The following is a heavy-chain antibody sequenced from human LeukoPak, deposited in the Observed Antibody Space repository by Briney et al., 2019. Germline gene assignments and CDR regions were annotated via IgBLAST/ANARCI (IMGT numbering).Heavy chain of an antibody. D-gene: IGHD3-22*01. Sequence: PGGSLRLSCAASGFTFSSYSMNWVRQAPGKGLEWVSSISGSSSYIYFADSVKGRFTISRDNAKKSLYLQMNSLRAEDTAVYYCARHDSSGYYLLGALDYWGQGTLVTVSS. J-gene: IGHJ4*02. CDR2: ISGSSSYI. CDR1: GFTFSSYS. CDR3: ARHDSSGYYLLGALDY. V-gene: IGHV3-21*01.